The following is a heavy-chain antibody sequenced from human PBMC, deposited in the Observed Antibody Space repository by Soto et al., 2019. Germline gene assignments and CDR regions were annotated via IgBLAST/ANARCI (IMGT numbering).Heavy chain of an antibody. V-gene: IGHV4-34*01. CDR1: GGSFSGYY. D-gene: IGHD7-27*01. CDR3: ARGWGRIFDY. Sequence: PSETLSLTCAVYGGSFSGYYWSWIRQPPGKGLEWIGEINHSGSTNYNPSLKSRVTISVDTSKNQFSLKLSSVTAADTAVYYCARGWGRIFDYWGQGTTVTVSS. CDR2: INHSGST. J-gene: IGHJ4*03.